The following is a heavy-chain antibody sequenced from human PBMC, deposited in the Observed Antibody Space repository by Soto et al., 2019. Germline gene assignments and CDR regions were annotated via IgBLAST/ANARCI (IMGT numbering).Heavy chain of an antibody. CDR2: TYYRSKWFS. J-gene: IGHJ4*02. D-gene: IGHD3-22*01. V-gene: IGHV6-1*01. CDR3: ARDRRLSGYYFDN. Sequence: QVQLHQSGPGLVKPSQTLLLTCAISGDSVSSRDGAWNWIRQSPSRGLEWLGRTYYRSKWFSDFALSVKGRIVITPDTTKNQVSLQVNSVTPDDTAVYFCARDRRLSGYYFDNWGQGILVTVSS. CDR1: GDSVSSRDGA.